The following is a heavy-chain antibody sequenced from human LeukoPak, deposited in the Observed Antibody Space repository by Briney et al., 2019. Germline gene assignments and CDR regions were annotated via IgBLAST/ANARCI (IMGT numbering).Heavy chain of an antibody. D-gene: IGHD3-10*01. CDR1: GYSFTSYY. CDR3: AREYYYGSGSYMPHSYYGMDV. Sequence: ASVKVSCKASGYSFTSYYMHWVRQAPGQGLEWMGIINPSEGSTSYAQKFQDRVTMTTDTSTSTAYMELRSLRSDDTAVYYCAREYYYGSGSYMPHSYYGMDVWGQGTTVTVSS. CDR2: INPSEGST. J-gene: IGHJ6*02. V-gene: IGHV1-46*01.